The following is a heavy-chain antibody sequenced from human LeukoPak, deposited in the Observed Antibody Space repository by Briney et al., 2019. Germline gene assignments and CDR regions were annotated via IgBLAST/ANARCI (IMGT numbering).Heavy chain of an antibody. CDR2: ISAYNGNT. D-gene: IGHD1-20*01. J-gene: IGHJ5*02. Sequence: GASVKVSCKASGYTFTSYGISWVRQAPGQGLEWMGWISAYNGNTNYAQKLQGRVTMTTDTSTCTAYMELRSLRSDDTAVYYCARSFGITGTGRFDPWGQGTLVTVSS. CDR1: GYTFTSYG. CDR3: ARSFGITGTGRFDP. V-gene: IGHV1-18*01.